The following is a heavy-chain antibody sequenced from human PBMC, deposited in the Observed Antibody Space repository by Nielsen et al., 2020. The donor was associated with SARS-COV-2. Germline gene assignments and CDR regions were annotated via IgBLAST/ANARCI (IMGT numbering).Heavy chain of an antibody. CDR3: ARGRGNRMVAFDY. CDR1: GFTFSSYS. J-gene: IGHJ4*02. CDR2: ISSSSSYI. V-gene: IGHV3-21*01. Sequence: GGSLRLSCAASGFTFSSYSMNWVRQAPGKGLEWVSSISSSSSYIYYADSVKGRFTISRDNAKNSLYLQMNSLRAEDTAVYYCARGRGNRMVAFDYWGQGTLVTVSS. D-gene: IGHD5-12*01.